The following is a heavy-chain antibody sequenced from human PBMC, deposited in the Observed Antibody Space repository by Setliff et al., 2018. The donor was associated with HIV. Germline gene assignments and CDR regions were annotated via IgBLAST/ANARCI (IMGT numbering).Heavy chain of an antibody. CDR1: GGSFSEYY. Sequence: TLSLTCAVYGGSFSEYYWSWIRQSPGKGLEWIGEINHSGSTHYNPPLKSRATISVDTSKNQFSLRLNSVTAADTAVYYCARGATLPPGYSDRWEYFYMDVWGKGTTVTVSS. V-gene: IGHV4-34*01. J-gene: IGHJ6*03. D-gene: IGHD5-12*01. CDR2: INHSGST. CDR3: ARGATLPPGYSDRWEYFYMDV.